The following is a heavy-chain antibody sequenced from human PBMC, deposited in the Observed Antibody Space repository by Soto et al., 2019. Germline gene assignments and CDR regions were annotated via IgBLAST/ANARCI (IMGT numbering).Heavy chain of an antibody. D-gene: IGHD3-3*01. CDR1: GGSISSYY. V-gene: IGHV4-59*01. Sequence: PSETLSLTCTVSGGSISSYYWSWIRQPPGKGLEWIGYIYYSGSTNYNPSLKSRVTISVDTSKNQFSLKLSSVTAADTAVYYCARDGPTYYDFWGGSPRGMDVWGQGTTVTVSS. J-gene: IGHJ6*02. CDR2: IYYSGST. CDR3: ARDGPTYYDFWGGSPRGMDV.